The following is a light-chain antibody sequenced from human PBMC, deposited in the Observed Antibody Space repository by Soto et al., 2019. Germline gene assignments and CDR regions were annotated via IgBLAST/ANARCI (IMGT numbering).Light chain of an antibody. CDR1: SSDVGGYNY. V-gene: IGLV2-14*01. CDR2: EVN. J-gene: IGLJ2*01. CDR3: SSYTSSSTLEGVV. Sequence: QSALTQPASLSGSPGQSITISCTGTSSDVGGYNYVSWYQQHPGKAPKLMIYEVNNRPSGVSNRFSGSKSGNTASLTISGLQTEDEADYYCSSYTSSSTLEGVVFGGGTKLTVL.